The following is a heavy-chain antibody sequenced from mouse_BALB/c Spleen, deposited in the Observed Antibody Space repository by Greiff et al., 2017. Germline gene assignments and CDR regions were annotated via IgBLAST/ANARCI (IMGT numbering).Heavy chain of an antibody. CDR2: IYPGNSDT. V-gene: IGHV1-5*01. CDR1: GYTFTSYW. CDR3: TRSGLRLQRGYFDY. D-gene: IGHD1-2*01. J-gene: IGHJ2*01. Sequence: SGTVLARPGASVKMSCKASGYTFTSYWMHWVKQRPGQGLEWIGAIYPGNSDTSYNQKFKGKAKLTAVTSTSTAYMELSSLTNEDSAVYYCTRSGLRLQRGYFDYWGQGTTLTVSS.